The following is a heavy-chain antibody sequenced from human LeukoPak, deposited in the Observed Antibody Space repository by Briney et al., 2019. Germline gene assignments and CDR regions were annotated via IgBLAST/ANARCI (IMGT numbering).Heavy chain of an antibody. V-gene: IGHV3-30-3*01. CDR1: GFTFSSYA. CDR2: ISYDGSNK. Sequence: PGGSLRLSCAASGFTFSSYAMHWVRQAPGKGLEWVAVISYDGSNKYYADSVKGRFTISRDNSKNTLYLQMNSLRAEDTAVYYCARDEESSGWSRGNYWGQGTLVTVFS. D-gene: IGHD6-19*01. CDR3: ARDEESSGWSRGNY. J-gene: IGHJ4*02.